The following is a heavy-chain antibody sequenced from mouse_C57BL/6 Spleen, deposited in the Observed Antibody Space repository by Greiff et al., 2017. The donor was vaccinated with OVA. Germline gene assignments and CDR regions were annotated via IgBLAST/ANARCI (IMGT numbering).Heavy chain of an antibody. V-gene: IGHV1-53*01. CDR3: ASPIITTVVGDY. Sequence: QVQLQQSGTELVKPGASVKLSCKASGYTFTSYWMHWVKQRPGQGLEWIGNINPSNGGTNYNEKFKSKATMTVDKSSSTAYMQLSSLTSEDTAVYYCASPIITTVVGDYWGQGTTLTVSS. CDR2: INPSNGGT. J-gene: IGHJ2*01. D-gene: IGHD1-1*01. CDR1: GYTFTSYW.